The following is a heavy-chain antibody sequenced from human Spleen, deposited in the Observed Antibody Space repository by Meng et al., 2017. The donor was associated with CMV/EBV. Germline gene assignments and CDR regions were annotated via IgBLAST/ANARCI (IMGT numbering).Heavy chain of an antibody. CDR2: INEDGSEQ. D-gene: IGHD2-8*01. CDR1: GLTFSSYW. V-gene: IGHV3-7*04. CDR3: ARASHDCTNGVCFPT. Sequence: GGSLRLSCTASGLTFSSYWMTWVRQAPGKGLEWVANINEDGSEQYYVDSMKGRFAISRDNAKNTLYLQMNSLRAEDTAVYYCARASHDCTNGVCFPTWGQGTLVTVSS. J-gene: IGHJ5*02.